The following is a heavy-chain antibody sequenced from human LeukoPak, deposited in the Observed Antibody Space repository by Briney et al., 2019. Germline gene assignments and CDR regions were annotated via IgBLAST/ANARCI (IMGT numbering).Heavy chain of an antibody. V-gene: IGHV3-7*03. CDR3: ARNNGMDV. Sequence: GGSLRFSCAASGFALSSHWMTWVRQVPGRGPEWVANVNRDGSETYYLDSVKGRFTISKDNAKNSLYLQMNSLGAEDTALYHCARNNGMDVWGQGTTVIVSS. J-gene: IGHJ6*02. CDR1: GFALSSHW. CDR2: VNRDGSET.